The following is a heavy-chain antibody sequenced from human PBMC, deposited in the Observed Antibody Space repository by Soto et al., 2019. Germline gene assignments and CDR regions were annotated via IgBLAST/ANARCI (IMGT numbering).Heavy chain of an antibody. CDR3: ARDYPGGSYYDY. J-gene: IGHJ4*02. CDR2: INQDGSEK. D-gene: IGHD1-26*01. CDR1: GFTFSSYA. Sequence: EVQLLESGGDLVQPGGSLRLSCAASGFTFSSYAMNWVRQAPGKGLEWVARINQDGSEKYYVDSVKGRFTISRDNAKNSLYLQMNSLRAEDTAVYYCARDYPGGSYYDYWGQGTLVTVSS. V-gene: IGHV3-7*03.